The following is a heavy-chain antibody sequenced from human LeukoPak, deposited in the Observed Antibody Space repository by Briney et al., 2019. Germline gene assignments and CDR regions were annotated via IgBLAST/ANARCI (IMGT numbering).Heavy chain of an antibody. Sequence: GGSLRLSCAASGFTFSRYTVNWVRQAPGKGLEWVSSITSSSTYIYYADSVKGRFTISRDNARNSLYLHMNSLRAEDTAVYYCTRGTGSYDYWGQGTRVTVSS. CDR3: TRGTGSYDY. CDR2: ITSSSTYI. V-gene: IGHV3-21*01. CDR1: GFTFSRYT. J-gene: IGHJ4*02. D-gene: IGHD1-26*01.